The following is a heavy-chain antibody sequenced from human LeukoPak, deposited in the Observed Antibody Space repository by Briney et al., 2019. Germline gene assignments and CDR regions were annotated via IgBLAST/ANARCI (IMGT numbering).Heavy chain of an antibody. CDR3: AKQLGYCSDGSCYFPY. J-gene: IGHJ4*02. V-gene: IGHV3-23*01. D-gene: IGHD2-15*01. Sequence: GGSLRLSCAASGFTFSSSAMSWVRQAPGKGLEWGSAISNNGGYTYYADSVQGRFTISRDNSKSTLCLQMNSLRAEDTAVYYCAKQLGYCSDGSCYFPYWGQGTLVTVSS. CDR2: ISNNGGYT. CDR1: GFTFSSSA.